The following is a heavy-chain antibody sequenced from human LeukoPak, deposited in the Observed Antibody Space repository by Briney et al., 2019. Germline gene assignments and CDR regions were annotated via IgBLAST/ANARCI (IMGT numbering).Heavy chain of an antibody. J-gene: IGHJ4*02. CDR2: INHSGST. CDR3: ARGVGYYGSGSKRFDY. CDR1: GGSFSGYY. V-gene: IGHV4-34*01. Sequence: SETLSLTCAVYGGSFSGYYWSWICQPPGKGLEWIGEINHSGSTNYNPSLKSRVTISVDTSKNQFSLKLSSVTAADTAVYYCARGVGYYGSGSKRFDYWGQGTLVTVSS. D-gene: IGHD3-10*01.